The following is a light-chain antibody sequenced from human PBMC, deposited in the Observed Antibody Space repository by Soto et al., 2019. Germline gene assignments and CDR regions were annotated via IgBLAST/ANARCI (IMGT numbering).Light chain of an antibody. V-gene: IGKV3D-20*02. CDR3: QQRSNWPSIT. J-gene: IGKJ5*01. CDR2: GAS. CDR1: VSVSDNY. Sequence: EIVLTQSPGTLSLSPGERATLSCRASVSVSDNYLAWYQQRSGQAPRLVIYGASSRASAVPDRFSGSGSGADFTLTISRLEPEDFAVYYCQQRSNWPSITFGQGTRLEIK.